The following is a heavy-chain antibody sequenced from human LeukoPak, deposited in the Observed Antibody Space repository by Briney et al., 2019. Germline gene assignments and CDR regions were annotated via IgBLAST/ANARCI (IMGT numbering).Heavy chain of an antibody. D-gene: IGHD3-22*01. V-gene: IGHV1-2*02. J-gene: IGHJ4*02. Sequence: ASVKVSCKASGYTFTGYYMHWVRQAPGQGLEWMGWINPNSGGTNYAQKFQGRVTMTRDTSISTAYMELSRLRSDDTAVYYCAVGVYYYDSSGIGLLDYWGQGTLATVSS. CDR2: INPNSGGT. CDR1: GYTFTGYY. CDR3: AVGVYYYDSSGIGLLDY.